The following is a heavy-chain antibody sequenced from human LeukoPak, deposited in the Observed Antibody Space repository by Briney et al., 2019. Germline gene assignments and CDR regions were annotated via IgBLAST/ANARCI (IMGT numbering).Heavy chain of an antibody. V-gene: IGHV3-21*01. Sequence: GGSLRLSCAASGFALSSYSMNWVRQAPGEGREWVSSISSSSSYIYYADSVKGRFTISRDHAKNSLYLQMNSLRAEDTAVYYCARDKREIDYWGQETLVTDS. CDR1: GFALSSYS. D-gene: IGHD6-25*01. CDR2: ISSSSSYI. J-gene: IGHJ4*02. CDR3: ARDKREIDY.